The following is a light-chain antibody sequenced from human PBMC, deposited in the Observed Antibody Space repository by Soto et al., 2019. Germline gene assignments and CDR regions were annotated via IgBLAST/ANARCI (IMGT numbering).Light chain of an antibody. CDR3: QQSNSYTWT. Sequence: DIQMTQSPSTLSASVGDRVTITCRASQSVNRWLAWYQQKPGKAPNLLIYETSSLENGVPARFGGSGSGTEFTLTISSQQPDDFAIYYCQQSNSYTWTFGQGTKV. V-gene: IGKV1-5*03. CDR2: ETS. CDR1: QSVNRW. J-gene: IGKJ1*01.